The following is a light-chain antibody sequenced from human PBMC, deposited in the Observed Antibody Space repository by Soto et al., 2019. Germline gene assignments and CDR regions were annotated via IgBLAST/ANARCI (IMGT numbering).Light chain of an antibody. Sequence: SSELTQPPSVSVAPGQTARITCGGDNIGSKSLHWYQQKPGQAPVLVVYDNSRRPSGIPERFSGSNSGDTATLTISRVEAGDEADYYCQVWGSSSDHVIFGGGTKLTVL. CDR1: NIGSKS. J-gene: IGLJ2*01. CDR2: DNS. V-gene: IGLV3-21*02. CDR3: QVWGSSSDHVI.